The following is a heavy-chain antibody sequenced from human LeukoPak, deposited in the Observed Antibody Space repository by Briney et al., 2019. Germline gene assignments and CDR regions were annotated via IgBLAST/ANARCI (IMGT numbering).Heavy chain of an antibody. CDR1: GGTFSSYA. CDR3: ARGVDRWYYYYYMDV. V-gene: IGHV1-69*13. D-gene: IGHD3-10*01. Sequence: EASVKVSCKASGGTFSSYAISWVRQAPGQGLEWMGGIIPIFGTANYAQKFQGRVTITADESTSTAYMELSSLRSEDTAVYYCARGVDRWYYYYYMDVWGKGTTVTVSS. J-gene: IGHJ6*03. CDR2: IIPIFGTA.